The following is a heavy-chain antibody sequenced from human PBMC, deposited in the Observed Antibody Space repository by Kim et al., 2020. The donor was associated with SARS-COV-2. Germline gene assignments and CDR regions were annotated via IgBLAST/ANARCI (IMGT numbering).Heavy chain of an antibody. V-gene: IGHV4-34*01. J-gene: IGHJ4*02. CDR2: INHSGST. Sequence: SETLSLTCAVYGGSFSGYYWSWIRQPPGKGLEWIGEINHSGSTNYNPSLKSRVTISVDTSKNQFSLKLSSVTAADTAVYYCARGGRGSGWSFGYWGQGTLVTVSS. CDR3: ARGGRGSGWSFGY. CDR1: GGSFSGYY. D-gene: IGHD6-19*01.